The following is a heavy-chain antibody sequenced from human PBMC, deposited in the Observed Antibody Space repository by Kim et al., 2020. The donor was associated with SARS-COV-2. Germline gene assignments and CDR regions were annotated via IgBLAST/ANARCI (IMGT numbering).Heavy chain of an antibody. CDR1: GFNFNSYS. Sequence: GGSLRLSCEVSGFNFNSYSMNWVRQAPGKGLEWVSYISSSSNTMDYADSVRGRFTISRDNAKNSLFLQMNSLRDEDTAVYYCARCPLSMTMVRGMITTTVFYYYNLDAWGQGTTVTVSS. J-gene: IGHJ6*02. CDR2: ISSSSNTM. D-gene: IGHD3-10*01. CDR3: ARCPLSMTMVRGMITTTVFYYYNLDA. V-gene: IGHV3-48*02.